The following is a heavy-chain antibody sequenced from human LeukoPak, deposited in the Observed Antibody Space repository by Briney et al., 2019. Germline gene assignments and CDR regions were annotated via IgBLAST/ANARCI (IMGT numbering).Heavy chain of an antibody. Sequence: GGSLRLSCAASGFTFSSYWMSWVRQAPGKGLEWGANIKQDGSEKYYVDSVKGRFTISRDNAKNSLYLQMNSLRAEDTAVYYCARSSQLLWFGEYGTLGYWGQGTLVTVSS. CDR1: GFTFSSYW. D-gene: IGHD3-10*01. V-gene: IGHV3-7*01. CDR3: ARSSQLLWFGEYGTLGY. J-gene: IGHJ4*02. CDR2: IKQDGSEK.